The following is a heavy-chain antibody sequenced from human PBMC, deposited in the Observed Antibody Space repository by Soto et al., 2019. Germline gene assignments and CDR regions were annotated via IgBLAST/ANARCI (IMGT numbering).Heavy chain of an antibody. CDR2: INPTDNRK. CDR3: AREAQTYSGMDV. J-gene: IGHJ6*02. Sequence: QVHLEQSGAEMRKPGASVTVSCKASGYTFTNYYIHWVRQAPGQGLEWMGVINPTDNRKTYAQIFQGRVTMTRDTSTSTVYMDLRSLRSEDTAIYYCAREAQTYSGMDVWGQGTTVTVSS. V-gene: IGHV1-46*01. CDR1: GYTFTNYY.